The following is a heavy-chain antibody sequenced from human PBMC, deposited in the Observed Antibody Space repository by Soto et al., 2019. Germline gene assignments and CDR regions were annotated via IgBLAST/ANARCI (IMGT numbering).Heavy chain of an antibody. CDR2: INHSGST. Sequence: KPSETLSLTCAVYGGSFSGYYWSWIRQPPGKGLEWIGEINHSGSTNYNPSLKSRVTISVDTSKNQFSLKLSSVTAADTAVYYCARGSRGKWLRPQYYYYYMDVWGKGTTVTVSS. CDR1: GGSFSGYY. V-gene: IGHV4-34*01. J-gene: IGHJ6*03. D-gene: IGHD5-12*01. CDR3: ARGSRGKWLRPQYYYYYMDV.